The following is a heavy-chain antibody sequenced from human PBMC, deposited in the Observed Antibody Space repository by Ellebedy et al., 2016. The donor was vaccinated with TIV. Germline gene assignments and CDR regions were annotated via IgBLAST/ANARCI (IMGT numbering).Heavy chain of an antibody. CDR1: GASISDVGSY. CDR3: ANGGSLSYGIFDY. CDR2: VYHLGNT. V-gene: IGHV4-31*03. Sequence: SETLSLTCTISGASISDVGSYWSWIRQLPGKGLEWIGYVYHLGNTYYTPSLKSRVAISVDSSKNQFSLGLNSVTAADTGVYYCANGGSLSYGIFDYWGQGNLVTVSS. J-gene: IGHJ4*02. D-gene: IGHD3-16*01.